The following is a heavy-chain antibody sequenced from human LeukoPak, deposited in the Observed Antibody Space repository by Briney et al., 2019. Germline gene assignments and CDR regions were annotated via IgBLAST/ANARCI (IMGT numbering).Heavy chain of an antibody. CDR1: GFIFSNYG. Sequence: GGSLRLSCAASGFIFSNYGMNSVRQAPGKGLEWVAAISASGSATSYADSVRGRFTISRDNSKSTTYLQMNSLRAEDAAVFYCAKDLYLRDSWSGYFDYWGQGIPVTVSS. J-gene: IGHJ4*02. CDR3: AKDLYLRDSWSGYFDY. D-gene: IGHD3-3*01. CDR2: ISASGSAT. V-gene: IGHV3-23*01.